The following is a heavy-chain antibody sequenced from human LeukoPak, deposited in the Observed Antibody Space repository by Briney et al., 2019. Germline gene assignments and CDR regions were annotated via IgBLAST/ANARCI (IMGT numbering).Heavy chain of an antibody. CDR3: ARSYSSSWFLVYFDY. Sequence: GSLRLSCAASGFTFSDYYMSWIRQAPGKGLEWIGSIYYSGSTYYNPSLKSRVTISVDTSKNQFSLKLSSVTAADTAVYYCARSYSSSWFLVYFDYWGQGTLVTVSS. CDR1: GFTFSDYY. V-gene: IGHV4-38-2*01. CDR2: IYYSGST. D-gene: IGHD6-13*01. J-gene: IGHJ4*02.